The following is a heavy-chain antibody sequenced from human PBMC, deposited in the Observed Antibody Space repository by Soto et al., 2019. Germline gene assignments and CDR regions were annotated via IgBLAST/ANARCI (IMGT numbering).Heavy chain of an antibody. V-gene: IGHV3-7*05. D-gene: IGHD3-3*01. CDR3: ASNPRYDFWSRSMWFDP. CDR1: GFTFSSYW. Sequence: PGGSLRLSCAASGFTFSSYWMSWVRQAPGKGLEWVANIKQDGSEKYYVDSVKGRFTISRDNAKNSLYLQMNSLRAEDTAVYYCASNPRYDFWSRSMWFDPWGQGTLVTVSS. CDR2: IKQDGSEK. J-gene: IGHJ5*02.